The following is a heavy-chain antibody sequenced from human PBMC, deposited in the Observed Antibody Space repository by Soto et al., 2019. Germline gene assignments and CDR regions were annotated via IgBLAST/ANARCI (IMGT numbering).Heavy chain of an antibody. CDR1: GGSFSGYY. CDR3: ASLKYSSSSFNDY. CDR2: INYSGST. D-gene: IGHD6-6*01. V-gene: IGHV4-34*01. Sequence: PSETLSLTCAVYGGSFSGYYWSWIRQPPGKGLEWIGEINYSGSTNYNPSLKSRVTISVDTSKNQFSLKLSSVTAADTAVYYCASLKYSSSSFNDYWGQGTLVTVSS. J-gene: IGHJ4*02.